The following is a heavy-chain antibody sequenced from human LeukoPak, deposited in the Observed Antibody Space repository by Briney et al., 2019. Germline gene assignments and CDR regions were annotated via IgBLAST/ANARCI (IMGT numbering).Heavy chain of an antibody. V-gene: IGHV3-23*01. J-gene: IGHJ4*02. CDR2: ISASGGST. Sequence: PGGSLRVSCAASGFTFSSYAMNWVRQAPGKGLEWVSTISASGGSTYYFVKGRFTISRDNSKNTLYLQMNSLRAEDTAVYYCAKGYCSSTNCKESFFDYWGQGTLVTVSS. CDR1: GFTFSSYA. D-gene: IGHD2-2*01. CDR3: AKGYCSSTNCKESFFDY.